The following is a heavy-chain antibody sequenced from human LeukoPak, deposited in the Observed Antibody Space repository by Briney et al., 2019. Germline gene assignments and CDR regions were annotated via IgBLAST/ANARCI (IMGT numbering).Heavy chain of an antibody. CDR2: ISSSSSYI. Sequence: GGSLRLSCAASGFTFSSYSMNWVRQAPGKGLEWVSSISSSSSYIYCADSVKGRFAISRDNAKNSLYLQMNSLRAEDTAVYYCARDYDSSGYLDYWGQGTLVTVSS. CDR3: ARDYDSSGYLDY. V-gene: IGHV3-21*01. D-gene: IGHD3-22*01. CDR1: GFTFSSYS. J-gene: IGHJ4*02.